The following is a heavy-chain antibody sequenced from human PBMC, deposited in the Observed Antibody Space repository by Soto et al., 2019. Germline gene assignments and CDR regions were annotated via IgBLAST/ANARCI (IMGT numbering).Heavy chain of an antibody. D-gene: IGHD3-9*01. CDR2: ISGSGGST. CDR1: GFTFSSYA. V-gene: IGHV3-23*01. J-gene: IGHJ6*02. Sequence: GGSLRLSCAASGFTFSSYAMSWVRQAPGKGLEWVSAISGSGGSTYYADSVKGRFTISRDNSKNTLYLQMNSLRAEDTAVYYCAKRHMGDILTGYSYGIDVWGQGTTVTVSS. CDR3: AKRHMGDILTGYSYGIDV.